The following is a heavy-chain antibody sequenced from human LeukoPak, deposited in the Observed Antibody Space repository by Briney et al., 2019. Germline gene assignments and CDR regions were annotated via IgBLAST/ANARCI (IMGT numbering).Heavy chain of an antibody. Sequence: GASVKLSCKASGYTFTSYGISWVRQAPGQGLEWMGWISAYNGNTNYAQKLQGRVTMTTDTSTSTAYMELRSLRSDDTAVYYCARDDTYYYGSGSYPDYWGQGTLVTVSS. CDR2: ISAYNGNT. V-gene: IGHV1-18*01. CDR1: GYTFTSYG. J-gene: IGHJ4*02. CDR3: ARDDTYYYGSGSYPDY. D-gene: IGHD3-10*01.